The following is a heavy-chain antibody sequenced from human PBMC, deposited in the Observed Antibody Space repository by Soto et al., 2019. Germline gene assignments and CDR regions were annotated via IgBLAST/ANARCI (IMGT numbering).Heavy chain of an antibody. J-gene: IGHJ4*02. CDR1: GFTFSSYA. CDR3: ARDTVTYYYDSSGYSELYY. D-gene: IGHD3-22*01. Sequence: GGSLRLSCAASGFTFSSYAMHWVRQAPGKGLEWVVVISYDGSNKYYADSVKGRFTISRDNSKNTLYLQMNSLRAEDTAVYYCARDTVTYYYDSSGYSELYYWGQGTLATVSS. V-gene: IGHV3-30-3*01. CDR2: ISYDGSNK.